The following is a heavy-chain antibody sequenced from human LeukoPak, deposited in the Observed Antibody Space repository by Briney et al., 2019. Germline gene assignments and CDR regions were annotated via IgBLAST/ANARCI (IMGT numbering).Heavy chain of an antibody. CDR1: GVTVSNNY. Sequence: PGGSLRLSCAASGVTVSNNYLTWVRQAPGEGLEWVSVIYSGGSTYYADSVKGRFTISRDNSKNTMYLQMNSLRAEDTAVYYCAKGEAAGTDYWGQGTLVTVSS. V-gene: IGHV3-53*01. CDR3: AKGEAAGTDY. CDR2: IYSGGST. D-gene: IGHD6-13*01. J-gene: IGHJ4*02.